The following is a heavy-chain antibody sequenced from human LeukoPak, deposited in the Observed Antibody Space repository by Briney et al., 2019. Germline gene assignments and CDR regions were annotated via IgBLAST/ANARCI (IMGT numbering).Heavy chain of an antibody. CDR3: ARITDRTIFGEIMHGFDV. D-gene: IGHD3-3*01. J-gene: IGHJ3*01. CDR1: GDSINNNNYY. CDR2: IYYNGRT. Sequence: SETLSLTCTVSGDSINNNNYYWGWIRQPPGEGLEWIGNIYYNGRTYYSPSLKSRGTISVDTSNNQFSLKLNSVTAADTAIYYCARITDRTIFGEIMHGFDVWGQGTPVTVSS. V-gene: IGHV4-39*01.